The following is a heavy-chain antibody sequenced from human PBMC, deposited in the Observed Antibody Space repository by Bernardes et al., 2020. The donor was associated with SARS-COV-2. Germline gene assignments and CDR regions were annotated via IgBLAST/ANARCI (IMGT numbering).Heavy chain of an antibody. D-gene: IGHD2-15*01. CDR3: ARVEGFCRGGTCFSLFYFDH. CDR1: GYTFTNYG. J-gene: IGHJ4*02. CDR2: ISGYNGNT. V-gene: IGHV1-18*04. Sequence: ASVKVAWKTSGYTFTNYGIGWVRQAPGHGREWLGWISGYNGNTNYARHLQDRVSMTIDISTNTAFMELRRLRSDDTAVYYCARVEGFCRGGTCFSLFYFDHWGQGPLVSVSS.